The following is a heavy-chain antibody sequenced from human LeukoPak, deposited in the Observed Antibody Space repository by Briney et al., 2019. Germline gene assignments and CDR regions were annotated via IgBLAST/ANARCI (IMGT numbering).Heavy chain of an antibody. D-gene: IGHD6-13*01. V-gene: IGHV4-34*01. J-gene: IGHJ4*02. Sequence: SETLSLTCAVYSGSFSGYYWSWIRQPPGKGLEWIGEINHSGSTNYNPSLKSRVTISVDTSKNQFSLKLSSVTAADTAVYYCARYSSSWYGRVDYWDQGPLVTVSS. CDR2: INHSGST. CDR1: SGSFSGYY. CDR3: ARYSSSWYGRVDY.